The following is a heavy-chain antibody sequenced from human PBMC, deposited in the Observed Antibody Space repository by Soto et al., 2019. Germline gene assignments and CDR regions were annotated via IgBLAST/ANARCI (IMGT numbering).Heavy chain of an antibody. CDR2: IWHTRRP. D-gene: IGHD2-15*01. V-gene: IGHV4-4*02. J-gene: IGHJ4*02. Sequence: QLQLRESGPGLVQPSGTLSLTCDVSGDSLTNNHWWSWVRQAPGKGLEWIGEIWHTRRPNYNPSLKRRVDISIDKSQNQFSLKLSSVTAADTAVYYCVRDSRTGCSSINCYMHWGQGTLVTVSS. CDR3: VRDSRTGCSSINCYMH. CDR1: GDSLTNNHW.